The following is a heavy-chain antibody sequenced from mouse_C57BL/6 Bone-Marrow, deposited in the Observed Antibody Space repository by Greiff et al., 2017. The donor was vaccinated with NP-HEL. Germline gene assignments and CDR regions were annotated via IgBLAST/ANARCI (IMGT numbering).Heavy chain of an antibody. CDR1: GYAFSSSW. CDR2: IYPGDGDT. D-gene: IGHD1-1*01. J-gene: IGHJ2*01. V-gene: IGHV1-82*01. CDR3: ARWSYYYGSNYFDY. Sequence: QVQLQQSGPELVKPGASVKISCKASGYAFSSSWMNWVKQRPGKGLEWIGRIYPGDGDTNYTGKFKGKATLTADKSSSTAYMQLSSLTSEDSAVYFCARWSYYYGSNYFDYWGQGTTLTVSS.